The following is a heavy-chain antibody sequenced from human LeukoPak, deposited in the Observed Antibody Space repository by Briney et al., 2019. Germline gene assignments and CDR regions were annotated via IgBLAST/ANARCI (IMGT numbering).Heavy chain of an antibody. J-gene: IGHJ6*02. V-gene: IGHV3-21*01. CDR2: ISSSSSYI. CDR3: ARGTYSSGWEYFYYGMDV. CDR1: GFTFSSYS. D-gene: IGHD6-19*01. Sequence: GGSLRLSCAASGFTFSSYSMNWVRQAPGKGLEWVSSISSSSSYIYYADSVKGRFTISRDNAKNSLYLQMNSLRAEDTAVYYCARGTYSSGWEYFYYGMDVWGQGTTVTVSS.